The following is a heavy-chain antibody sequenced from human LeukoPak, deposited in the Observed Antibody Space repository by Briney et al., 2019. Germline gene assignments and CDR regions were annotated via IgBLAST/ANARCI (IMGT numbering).Heavy chain of an antibody. V-gene: IGHV4-39*07. CDR2: IYYSGST. Sequence: SETLSLTCTVSGGSISSSSYYWGWIRQPPGKGLEWIGSIYYSGSTYYNPSLKSRVTISVDTSKNQFSLKLSSVTAADTAVYYCARRLAAAALDAFDIWGQGTMVTVSS. J-gene: IGHJ3*02. CDR3: ARRLAAAALDAFDI. CDR1: GGSISSSSYY. D-gene: IGHD6-13*01.